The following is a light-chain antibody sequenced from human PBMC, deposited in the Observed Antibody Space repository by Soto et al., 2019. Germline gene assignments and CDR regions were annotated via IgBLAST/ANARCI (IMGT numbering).Light chain of an antibody. J-gene: IGKJ1*01. CDR2: KAS. CDR1: QTISSW. Sequence: DIQMTQAPSTLSGSVGDRVTITCRASQTISSWLAWYQQKPGKAPKLLIYKASTLKSGVPSSFSGSGSETEFTLTISSLQPDDFATYYCQHYNSYSEAFGQGTKVDIK. V-gene: IGKV1-5*03. CDR3: QHYNSYSEA.